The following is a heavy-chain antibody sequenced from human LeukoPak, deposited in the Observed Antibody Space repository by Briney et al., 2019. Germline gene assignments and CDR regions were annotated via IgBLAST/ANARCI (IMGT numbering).Heavy chain of an antibody. V-gene: IGHV1-2*02. CDR1: GYTFTGYY. CDR3: ARIIMAAMDGFDI. D-gene: IGHD2-2*01. Sequence: ASVKVSCKASGYTFTGYYIHWVRQAPGQGLEWLGWINPNSGGTIYAQKFQGRVTMTSDTSISTAYMELSRLRSDDTAVYYCARIIMAAMDGFDIWGQGTMVTVSS. CDR2: INPNSGGT. J-gene: IGHJ3*02.